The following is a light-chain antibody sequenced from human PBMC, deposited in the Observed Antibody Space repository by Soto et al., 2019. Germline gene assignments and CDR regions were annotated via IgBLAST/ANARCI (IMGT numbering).Light chain of an antibody. CDR2: RAS. CDR1: RSVSSNY. J-gene: IGKJ1*01. V-gene: IGKV3-20*01. CDR3: QQYGSSPS. Sequence: EIVLTQSPGTLSLSPGETATLSCRASRSVSSNYLAWYQQRPGQAPRLLINRASNRATGIPDRFTGSGSGTDFTLTINRLDPEDFAVYYCQQYGSSPSFGQGTKVDIK.